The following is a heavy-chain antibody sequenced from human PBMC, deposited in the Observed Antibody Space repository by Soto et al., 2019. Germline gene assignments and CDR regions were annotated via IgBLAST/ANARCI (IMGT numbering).Heavy chain of an antibody. CDR3: ARDIRPWSYYYYYMDV. J-gene: IGHJ6*03. D-gene: IGHD3-3*01. CDR1: GYTFTSYG. V-gene: IGHV1-18*01. CDR2: ISAYNGNT. Sequence: GASVKVSCKASGYTFTSYGISWVRQAPGQGLEWMGWISAYNGNTNYAQRLQGRVTMTTDTSTSTAYMELRSLRSDDTAVYYCARDIRPWSYYYYYMDVWGKGTTDTVSS.